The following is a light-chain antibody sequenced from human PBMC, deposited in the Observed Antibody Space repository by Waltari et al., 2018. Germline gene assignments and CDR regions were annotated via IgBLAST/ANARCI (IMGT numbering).Light chain of an antibody. CDR3: CSDGGNFRFVL. CDR1: SSDVGAFQS. Sequence: QSALTQPRSVSGSPGQSVTISCTGTSSDVGAFQSVSWYQHHPGKAPKLIIYDVTRRPAGVPARFSGAKSGTTASLIVSGIQAEDEADYYCCSDGGNFRFVLFGGGTWLTVL. CDR2: DVT. V-gene: IGLV2-11*01. J-gene: IGLJ2*01.